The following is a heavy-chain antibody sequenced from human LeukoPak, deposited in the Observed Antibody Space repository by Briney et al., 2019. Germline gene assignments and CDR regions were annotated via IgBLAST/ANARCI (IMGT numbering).Heavy chain of an antibody. CDR1: GFTFSYYS. V-gene: IGHV3-21*04. J-gene: IGHJ4*02. D-gene: IGHD3-22*01. CDR3: ARRAGDYSHPYDY. CDR2: ISRDSNNI. Sequence: GGSLRLSCVASGFTFSYYSMNWVRQAPGKGLEWVSSISRDSNNIYYADSVEGRVTISRDNAKSSLYLQMNSLRAEDTAVYYCARRAGDYSHPYDYWGQGTLVTVSS.